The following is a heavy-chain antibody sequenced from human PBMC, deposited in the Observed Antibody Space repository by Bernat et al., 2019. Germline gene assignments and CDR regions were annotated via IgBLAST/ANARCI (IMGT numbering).Heavy chain of an antibody. CDR3: ARAYLSIVVVTAIGDLVPGD. CDR2: ISYDGSNK. V-gene: IGHV3-30-3*01. Sequence: GGGVVQPGRSLGLSCAASGFTFSSYAMHWVRQAPGKGLEWVAVISYDGSNKYYADSVKGRFTISRDNSKNTLYLQMNSLRAEDTAVYYCARAYLSIVVVTAIGDLVPGDWGQGTLVTVSS. D-gene: IGHD2-21*02. CDR1: GFTFSSYA. J-gene: IGHJ4*02.